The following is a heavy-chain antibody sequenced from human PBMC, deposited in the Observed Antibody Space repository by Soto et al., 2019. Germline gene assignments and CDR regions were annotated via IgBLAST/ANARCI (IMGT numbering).Heavy chain of an antibody. CDR3: ARHRYYDFWSILDAFDI. CDR1: GYSFTSYW. J-gene: IGHJ3*02. CDR2: IYPGDSDT. V-gene: IGHV5-51*01. D-gene: IGHD3-3*01. Sequence: PGESLRISCKGSGYSFTSYWIGWVRQLPGKGLEWMGIIYPGDSDTRYSPSFQGQVTISADKSISTAYLQWSSLKASDTAMYYCARHRYYDFWSILDAFDIWGQGTMVTVSS.